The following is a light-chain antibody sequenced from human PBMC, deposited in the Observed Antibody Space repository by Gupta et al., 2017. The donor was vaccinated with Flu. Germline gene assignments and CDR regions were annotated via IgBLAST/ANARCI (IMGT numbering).Light chain of an antibody. CDR3: QQSYRTPPT. V-gene: IGKV1-39*01. J-gene: IGKJ4*01. CDR2: AAS. CDR1: QSISTY. Sequence: GDRVIITCRASQSISTYLNWYQQKAGKAPKVLIFAASTLQSGVTPRFSGSGSGTEFTLTITSLQPEDFASYYCQQSYRTPPTFGGGTKVEIK.